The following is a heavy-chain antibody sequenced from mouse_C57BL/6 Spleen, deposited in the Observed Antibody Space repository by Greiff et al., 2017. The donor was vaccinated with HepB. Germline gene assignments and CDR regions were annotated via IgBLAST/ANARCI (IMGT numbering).Heavy chain of an antibody. CDR3: ARSGDGYIWFAY. CDR1: GYAFSSSW. J-gene: IGHJ3*01. V-gene: IGHV1-82*01. CDR2: IYPGDGDT. Sequence: VQLQESGPELVKPGASVKISCKASGYAFSSSWMNWVKQRPGKGLEWIGRIYPGDGDTNYNGKFKGKATLTADKSSSTAYMQLSSLTSEDSAVYFCARSGDGYIWFAYWGQGTLVTVSA. D-gene: IGHD2-3*01.